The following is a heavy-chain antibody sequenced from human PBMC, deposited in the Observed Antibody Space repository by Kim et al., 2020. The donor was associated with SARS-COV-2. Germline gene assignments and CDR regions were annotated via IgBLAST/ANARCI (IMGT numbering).Heavy chain of an antibody. J-gene: IGHJ4*02. CDR2: ISGSADSA. D-gene: IGHD3-10*01. CDR3: AKLKGSESYEVIDY. Sequence: GGSLRLSCVASGFTFSSCGMHWVRQAPGKGLEWVSAISGSADSAYYADSVQGRFTASRDNSKNTLYLQVDSLRVEDTAVYYCAKLKGSESYEVIDYWGQGTLVTVSS. V-gene: IGHV3-23*01. CDR1: GFTFSSCG.